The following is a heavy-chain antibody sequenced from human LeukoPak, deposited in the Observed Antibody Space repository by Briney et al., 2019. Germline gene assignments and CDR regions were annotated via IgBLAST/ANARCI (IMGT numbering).Heavy chain of an antibody. CDR2: INPSGGST. D-gene: IGHD2-15*01. J-gene: IGHJ5*02. Sequence: ASVKVSCKASGYTFTSYYMHWVRQAPGQGLEWMGIINPSGGSTSYAQKFQGRVTMTRDTSTSTVYMELSSLRSEDTAVYYGAGRPVGYCSGGSCYSGHWFDPWGQGTLVTVSS. CDR1: GYTFTSYY. V-gene: IGHV1-46*01. CDR3: AGRPVGYCSGGSCYSGHWFDP.